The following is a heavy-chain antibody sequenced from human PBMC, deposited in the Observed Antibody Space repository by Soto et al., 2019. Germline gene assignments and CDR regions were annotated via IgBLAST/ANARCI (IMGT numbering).Heavy chain of an antibody. CDR1: GVTFSGYG. CDR2: IWYDGSNK. J-gene: IGHJ6*02. V-gene: IGHV3-33*01. Sequence: GCLRRSCAIAGVTFSGYGMHWVRQAPGKGLEWVAVIWYDGSNKYYADSVKGRFTISRDNSKNTLYLQMNSLRAEDTAVYYCARARKSAGRYYYYGMEVWGQGTTVSVSS. CDR3: ARARKSAGRYYYYGMEV.